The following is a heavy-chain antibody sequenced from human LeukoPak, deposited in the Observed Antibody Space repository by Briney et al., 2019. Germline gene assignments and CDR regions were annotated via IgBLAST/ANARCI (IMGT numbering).Heavy chain of an antibody. CDR3: ARDKNLWELLALDY. V-gene: IGHV4-38-2*02. CDR2: IYHSGST. CDR1: GYSISSGYY. J-gene: IGHJ4*02. Sequence: SETLSLTCTVSGYSISSGYYWGWLRQPPGKGLEWIGSIYHSGSTYYNPSLKSRVTISVDTSKNQFSLKLSSVTAADTAVYYCARDKNLWELLALDYWGQGTLVTVSS. D-gene: IGHD1-26*01.